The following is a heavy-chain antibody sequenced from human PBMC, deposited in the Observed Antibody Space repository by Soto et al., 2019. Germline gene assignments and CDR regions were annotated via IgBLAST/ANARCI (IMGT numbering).Heavy chain of an antibody. Sequence: QVQLVQSGAEVRKPGASVKVSCKASGYSFITYDINWVRQAAGQGLVWMGWMNPTSGRTGRAQKFHGRLTMTMDTSSSTDYMELSNLTSDDNAVYYCARVPASLDPWGQGTLVTVSS. CDR2: MNPTSGRT. J-gene: IGHJ5*02. CDR3: ARVPASLDP. V-gene: IGHV1-8*01. CDR1: GYSFITYD.